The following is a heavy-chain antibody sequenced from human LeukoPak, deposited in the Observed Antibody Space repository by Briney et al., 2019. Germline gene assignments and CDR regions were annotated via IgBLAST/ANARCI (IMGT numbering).Heavy chain of an antibody. Sequence: PSETLSLTCTVSSRSISSRDYYWDWIRQPPGKGLEWLGNLYDSRSTYYNPSLQSRDTISVDTSSNQFSLKLSSVTAADTALYYCARHTRPGYGGYVNAFDIWGQGTMVTVSS. CDR1: SRSISSRDYY. J-gene: IGHJ3*02. D-gene: IGHD5-12*01. CDR3: ARHTRPGYGGYVNAFDI. V-gene: IGHV4-39*01. CDR2: LYDSRST.